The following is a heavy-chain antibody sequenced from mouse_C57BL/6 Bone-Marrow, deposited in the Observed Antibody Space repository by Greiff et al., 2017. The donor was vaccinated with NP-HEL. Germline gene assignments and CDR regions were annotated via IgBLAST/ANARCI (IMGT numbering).Heavy chain of an antibody. CDR2: IDPSDSYT. Sequence: VQLKQPGAELVMPGASVKLSCKASGYTFTSYWMHWVKQRPGQGLEWIGEIDPSDSYTNYNQKFKGKSTLTVDKSSSTAYMQLSSLTSEDSAVYYCARSSYGAMDYWGQGTSVTVSS. CDR3: ARSSYGAMDY. CDR1: GYTFTSYW. V-gene: IGHV1-69*01. D-gene: IGHD2-12*01. J-gene: IGHJ4*01.